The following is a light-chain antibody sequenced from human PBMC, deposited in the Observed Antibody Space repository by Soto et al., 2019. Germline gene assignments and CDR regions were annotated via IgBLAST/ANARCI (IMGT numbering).Light chain of an antibody. J-gene: IGLJ3*02. CDR2: EVS. Sequence: QSVLTQPASVSGSPGQSITISCTGTSSDVGGYNYVSWYQQHPGKAPKLMIYEVSNRPSGVSNRFSGSKSGNTASLTISGLRSEDEADYYCAVWDQSLTGWVFGGGTKLTVL. V-gene: IGLV2-14*01. CDR1: SSDVGGYNY. CDR3: AVWDQSLTGWV.